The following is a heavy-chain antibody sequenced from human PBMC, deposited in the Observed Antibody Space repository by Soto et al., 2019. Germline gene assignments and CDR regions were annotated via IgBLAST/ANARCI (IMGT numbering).Heavy chain of an antibody. Sequence: QVHLQESGPGLVKPSETLSLTCTVSGGSISGSYWSWIRQTPGKVLEWVGYIHYSGSTNYNPSLKSRVTMSVDSAKNQFSLQLSSVTAADTAVYFCTKYRRTDAEGYSFDYWGQGALVTVSS. J-gene: IGHJ4*02. CDR3: TKYRRTDAEGYSFDY. CDR2: IHYSGST. CDR1: GGSISGSY. V-gene: IGHV4-59*01. D-gene: IGHD2-15*01.